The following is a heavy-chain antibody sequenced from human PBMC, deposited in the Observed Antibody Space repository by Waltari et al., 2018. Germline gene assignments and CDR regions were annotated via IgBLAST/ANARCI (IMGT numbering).Heavy chain of an antibody. CDR3: ARPVAGTHAFDI. V-gene: IGHV4-39*01. CDR2: SYYSGST. J-gene: IGHJ3*02. Sequence: QLQLQESGPGLVKPSETLSLTCTVSGGSISSSSYYWGWIRQPPGKGLEWIGSSYYSGSTYYNPSLKSRVTISVDTSKNQFSLKLSSVTAADTAVYYCARPVAGTHAFDIWGQGTMVTVSS. D-gene: IGHD6-19*01. CDR1: GGSISSSSYY.